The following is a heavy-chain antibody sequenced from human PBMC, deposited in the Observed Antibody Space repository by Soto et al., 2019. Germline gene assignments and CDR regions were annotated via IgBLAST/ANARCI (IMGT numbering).Heavy chain of an antibody. J-gene: IGHJ5*02. CDR1: GGSVNSGGYS. CDR3: TRGVLA. Sequence: SETLSLTCSVSGGSVNSGGYSWSWIRQPPGKGLEWIGFISPSGSPAYNPSLKSRVTISVDRSNNQISLGISSVTAADTAVYYCTRGVLAWGRGTLVTVS. V-gene: IGHV4-30-2*01. D-gene: IGHD2-8*01. CDR2: ISPSGSP.